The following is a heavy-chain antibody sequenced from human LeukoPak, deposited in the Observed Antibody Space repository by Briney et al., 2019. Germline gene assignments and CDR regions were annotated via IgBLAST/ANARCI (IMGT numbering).Heavy chain of an antibody. CDR3: ARARTEWELPLFDY. Sequence: SETLSLTCTVSGGSISSSSYYWGWIRQPPGKGLEWIGSIYYSGSTYYNPSLKSRVTISVDTSKNQFSLKLSSVTAADTAVYYCARARTEWELPLFDYWGQGTLVTVSS. V-gene: IGHV4-39*07. CDR2: IYYSGST. J-gene: IGHJ4*02. CDR1: GGSISSSSYY. D-gene: IGHD1-26*01.